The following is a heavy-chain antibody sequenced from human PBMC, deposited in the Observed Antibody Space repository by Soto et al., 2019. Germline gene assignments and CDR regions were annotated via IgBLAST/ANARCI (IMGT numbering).Heavy chain of an antibody. Sequence: GGSLRLSCAASGFTFSSYEMNWVRQAPGKRLEWVSYISSSGSTIYYADSVKGRFTISRDNAKNSLYLQMNSLRAEDTAVYYCARDLSIFGVVSYYYYGMDVWGQGXTVTVYS. V-gene: IGHV3-48*03. CDR3: ARDLSIFGVVSYYYYGMDV. D-gene: IGHD3-3*01. J-gene: IGHJ6*02. CDR2: ISSSGSTI. CDR1: GFTFSSYE.